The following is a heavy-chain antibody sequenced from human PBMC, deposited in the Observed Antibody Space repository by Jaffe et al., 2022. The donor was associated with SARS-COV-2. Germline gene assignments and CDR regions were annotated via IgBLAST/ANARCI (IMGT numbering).Heavy chain of an antibody. CDR2: LLSTGGT. CDR1: GGFISSSPYY. CDR3: VRSRASVLSGIGY. D-gene: IGHD3-16*02. Sequence: QLQLQESGPRLVKPSETLSLTCTVYGGFISSSPYYWGWIRQPPEKGLEWVGSLLSTGGTYYKPSLRGRITMSADTSKNQFSLKLTSVTAADTALYYCVRSRASVLSGIGYWGRGTLVTVSS. J-gene: IGHJ4*02. V-gene: IGHV4-39*01.